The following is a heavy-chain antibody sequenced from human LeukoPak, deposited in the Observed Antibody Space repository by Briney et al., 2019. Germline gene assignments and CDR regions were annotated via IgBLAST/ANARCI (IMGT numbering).Heavy chain of an antibody. D-gene: IGHD3-22*01. V-gene: IGHV1-46*01. CDR1: GYTFTSYY. CDR3: ARPSTPYYYDISGPPDY. CDR2: INPSGGST. Sequence: ASVKVSCKASGYTFTSYYMHWVRQAPGQGLEWMGIINPSGGSTSYAQKFQGRVTMTRDTSTSTAYMELRTLRSDDTAVYYCARPSTPYYYDISGPPDYWGQGTLVTVSS. J-gene: IGHJ4*02.